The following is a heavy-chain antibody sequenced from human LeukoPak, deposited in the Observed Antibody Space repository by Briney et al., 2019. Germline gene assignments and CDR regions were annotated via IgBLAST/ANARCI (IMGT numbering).Heavy chain of an antibody. J-gene: IGHJ5*02. CDR1: GYTFTGYY. Sequence: ASVKVSCKASGYTFTGYYMHWVRQAPGQGLEWMGWINPNSGGTNYAQKFQGRVTMTRDTSISTAYMELSRLRSDDTAVYYCVRRVGYSSGWFVSSDNWFDPWGQGTLVTVSS. D-gene: IGHD6-19*01. V-gene: IGHV1-2*02. CDR3: VRRVGYSSGWFVSSDNWFDP. CDR2: INPNSGGT.